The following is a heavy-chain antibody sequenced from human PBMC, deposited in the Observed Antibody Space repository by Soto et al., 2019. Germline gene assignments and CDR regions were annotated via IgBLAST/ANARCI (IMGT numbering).Heavy chain of an antibody. CDR3: ARDQYPDIVLVPAAFYYYYGMDV. CDR2: INPSGGST. D-gene: IGHD2-2*01. V-gene: IGHV1-46*01. CDR1: GYTFTSYY. Sequence: GASVKVSCKASGYTFTSYYMHCVRQAPGQGLEWMGIINPSGGSTSYAQKFQGRVTMTRDTSTSTVYMELSSLRSEDTAVYYCARDQYPDIVLVPAAFYYYYGMDVWGQGTTVTVSS. J-gene: IGHJ6*02.